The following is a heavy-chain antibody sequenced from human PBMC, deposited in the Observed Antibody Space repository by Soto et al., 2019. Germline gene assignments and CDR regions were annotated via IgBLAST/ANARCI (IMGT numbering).Heavy chain of an antibody. CDR1: GGTFSSYT. J-gene: IGHJ6*03. CDR3: ARGRGGYSYGNYMDV. D-gene: IGHD5-18*01. V-gene: IGHV1-69*02. CDR2: NIPILGIA. Sequence: QVQLVQSGAEVKKPGSSVKVSCKASGGTFSSYTISWVRQAPGQGLEWMGRNIPILGIANYAQKFQGRVTITTDKSTSTAYMALSSPGSEDTAVYYCARGRGGYSYGNYMDVWGKGTTVTVSS.